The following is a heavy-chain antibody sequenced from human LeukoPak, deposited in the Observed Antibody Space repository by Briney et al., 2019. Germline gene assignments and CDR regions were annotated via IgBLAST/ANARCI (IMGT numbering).Heavy chain of an antibody. V-gene: IGHV3-7*01. CDR3: AREPLYDYVWGSYRRYYFDY. J-gene: IGHJ4*02. Sequence: PGGSLRLSCAASRFTFSSYWMSWVRQAPGKGLEWVANIKQDGSEKYYVDSVKGRFTISRDNAKNSLYLQMNSLRAEDTAVYYCAREPLYDYVWGSYRRYYFDYWGQGTLVTVSS. CDR2: IKQDGSEK. D-gene: IGHD3-16*02. CDR1: RFTFSSYW.